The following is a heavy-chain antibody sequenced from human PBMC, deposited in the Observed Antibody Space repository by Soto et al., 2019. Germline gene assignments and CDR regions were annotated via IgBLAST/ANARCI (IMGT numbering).Heavy chain of an antibody. J-gene: IGHJ4*02. CDR1: GGSISSGGYS. Sequence: QLQLQESGSGLVKPSQTLSLTCAVSGGSISSGGYSWSWIRQPPGKGLEWIGYIYHSGSTYYNPSLKSRVTISVDRSKNQCSLKLSSVTAAYTAVEYCARENNVLPGGYFDYWGQGTLVTVSS. D-gene: IGHD3-10*01. V-gene: IGHV4-30-2*01. CDR2: IYHSGST. CDR3: ARENNVLPGGYFDY.